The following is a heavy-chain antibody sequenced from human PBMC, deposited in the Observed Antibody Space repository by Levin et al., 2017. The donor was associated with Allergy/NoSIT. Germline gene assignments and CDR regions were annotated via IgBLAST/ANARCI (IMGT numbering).Heavy chain of an antibody. CDR3: ARVLGIYVWGSYRLDY. J-gene: IGHJ4*02. Sequence: GGSLRLSCAASGFTFSSYAMHWVRQAPGKGLEWVAVISYDGSNKYYADSVKGRFTISRDNSKNTLYLQMNSLRAEDTAVYYCARVLGIYVWGSYRLDYWGQGTLVTVSS. V-gene: IGHV3-30-3*01. D-gene: IGHD3-16*02. CDR1: GFTFSSYA. CDR2: ISYDGSNK.